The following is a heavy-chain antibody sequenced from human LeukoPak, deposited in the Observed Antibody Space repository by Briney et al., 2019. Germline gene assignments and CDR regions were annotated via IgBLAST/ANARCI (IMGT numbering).Heavy chain of an antibody. CDR2: IYYSGST. Sequence: PSETLSLTCTVSGGSISSYYWSWIRQPPGKGLEWIGYIYYSGSTNYNPSLKSRVTISVDTSKNQFSLKLSSVTAADTAVYYCARGMDGYNIGAFDYWGQGTLVTVSS. J-gene: IGHJ4*02. CDR1: GGSISSYY. CDR3: ARGMDGYNIGAFDY. V-gene: IGHV4-59*01. D-gene: IGHD5-24*01.